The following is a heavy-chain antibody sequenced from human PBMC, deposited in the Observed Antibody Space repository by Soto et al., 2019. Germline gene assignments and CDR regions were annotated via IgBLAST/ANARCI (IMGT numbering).Heavy chain of an antibody. CDR3: AAHDSGGYYAEY. J-gene: IGHJ4*02. D-gene: IGHD3-22*01. CDR1: GDSVTISDYY. V-gene: IGHV4-39*01. CDR2: IHYSGST. Sequence: QLQLQESGPGLVKPSETLSLTCTVSGDSVTISDYYWGWIRQPPGKGLEWIGSIHYSGSTYYNPSRKVPVTIYGDTAKQQLSLKLTSVTAADAAVYYCAAHDSGGYYAEYWGQGTLVTVSA.